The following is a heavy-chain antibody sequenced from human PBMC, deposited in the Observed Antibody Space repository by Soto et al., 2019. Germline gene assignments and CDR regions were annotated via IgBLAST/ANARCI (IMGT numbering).Heavy chain of an antibody. V-gene: IGHV1-18*04. CDR1: GYSFPTYG. D-gene: IGHD3-22*01. CDR3: ARGSSGYYPDAFDI. CDR2: VSAYIGAT. J-gene: IGHJ3*02. Sequence: QVQLVQSGGEMKKPGASVMVSCKASGYSFPTYGISWVRQAPGQGLEWMGWVSAYIGATNYAQKLQGRVTMTTDTSTSTAYMELRSLRSDDTAVYYCARGSSGYYPDAFDIWGHGTIITVSS.